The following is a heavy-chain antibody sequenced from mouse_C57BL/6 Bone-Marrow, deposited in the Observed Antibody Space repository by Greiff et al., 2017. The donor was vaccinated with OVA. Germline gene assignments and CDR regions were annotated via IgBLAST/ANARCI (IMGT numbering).Heavy chain of an antibody. CDR1: GYTFTDHT. CDR3: ARYRGPDPASFAY. V-gene: IGHV1-78*01. Sequence: VQLQQSDAELVKPGASVKISCTVSGYTFTDHTIHWMKQRPEQGLEWIGYIYPRDGSTKYNEKFKGKATLTADKSSSTAYMQLNSLTSEDSAVYFCARYRGPDPASFAYWGQGTLVTVSA. CDR2: IYPRDGST. J-gene: IGHJ3*01.